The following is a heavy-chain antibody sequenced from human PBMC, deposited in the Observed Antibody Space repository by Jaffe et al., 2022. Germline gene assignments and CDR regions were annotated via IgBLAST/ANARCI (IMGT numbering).Heavy chain of an antibody. Sequence: QVQLQASGPGLVKPSETLSLTCTVSGGSVSSGYYSWTWIRQPPAKGLEWIGFIYNSGAINYNPSLKSRVTISVDTSKNQFSLRLSSVTAADTAVYYCASGYKYDSYYYYYYMDVWGKGATVTVSS. D-gene: IGHD5-18*01. J-gene: IGHJ6*03. CDR3: ASGYKYDSYYYYYYMDV. CDR2: IYNSGAI. CDR1: GGSVSSGYYS. V-gene: IGHV4-61*01.